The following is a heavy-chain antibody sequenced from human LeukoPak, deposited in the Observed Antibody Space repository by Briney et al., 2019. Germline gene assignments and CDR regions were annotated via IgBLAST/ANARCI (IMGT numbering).Heavy chain of an antibody. CDR2: VNAESTDI. CDR1: GFSFRRYA. Sequence: GGSLRLSCAASGFSFRRYAMNWVRQAPGKGLEWVAYVNAESTDILYADSVRGRFTISRDNAKNSLYLQMNSLRAEDRGVYYCARDTFEPMVIDFWGQGTLVTVSS. V-gene: IGHV3-21*05. D-gene: IGHD2-8*01. CDR3: ARDTFEPMVIDF. J-gene: IGHJ4*02.